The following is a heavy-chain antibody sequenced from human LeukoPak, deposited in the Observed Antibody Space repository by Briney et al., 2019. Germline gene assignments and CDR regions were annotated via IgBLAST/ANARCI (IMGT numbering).Heavy chain of an antibody. J-gene: IGHJ6*03. CDR2: ISSSSSTI. D-gene: IGHD3-22*01. CDR3: AKGPPYYDSSARSYMDV. V-gene: IGHV3-48*01. CDR1: GFTFSSYS. Sequence: PGGSLRLSCAASGFTFSSYSMNWVRQAPGKGLEWVSYISSSSSTIYYADSVKGRFTISRDNSKNTLYLQMNSLRAEDTAVYYCAKGPPYYDSSARSYMDVWGKGTTVIVSS.